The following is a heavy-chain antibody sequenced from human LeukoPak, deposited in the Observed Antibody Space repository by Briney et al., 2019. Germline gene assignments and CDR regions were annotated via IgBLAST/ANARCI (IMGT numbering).Heavy chain of an antibody. J-gene: IGHJ4*02. CDR1: GFTFHDYA. Sequence: GGSLRLSCAASGFTFHDYAMPWVRQAPGKGLEWVSGIRWNSGGIAYADSVKGRFTISRDNAKNSLYLQMNSLRAEDTALYYCANGDDSSGYYYSWTYWGQGTLVTVSS. D-gene: IGHD3-22*01. V-gene: IGHV3-9*01. CDR2: IRWNSGGI. CDR3: ANGDDSSGYYYSWTY.